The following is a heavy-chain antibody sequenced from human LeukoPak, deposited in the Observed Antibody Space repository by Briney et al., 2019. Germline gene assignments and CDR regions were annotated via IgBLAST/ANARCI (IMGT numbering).Heavy chain of an antibody. V-gene: IGHV3-30*16. J-gene: IGHJ6*02. D-gene: IGHD3-22*01. CDR1: GFLYSIYA. CDR3: AREGRSYYYDSSGYYSNYYYYGMDV. CDR2: ISYEGSHK. Sequence: PGSSLRHLCAVWGFLYSIYAMHWARDPRGKGREGGTVISYEGSHKYYAGCVKGRFTIYRDNFTNTLCLQMNSLRAEDTAVDDCAREGRSYYYDSSGYYSNYYYYGMDVWGQGTTVTVSS.